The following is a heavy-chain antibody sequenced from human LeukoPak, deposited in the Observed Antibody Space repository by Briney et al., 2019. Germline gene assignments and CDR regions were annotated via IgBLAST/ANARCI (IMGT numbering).Heavy chain of an antibody. CDR1: GYTFTDCY. D-gene: IGHD5-12*01. V-gene: IGHV1-2*02. CDR3: ARDRSPLYNGNYAF. J-gene: IGHJ4*02. Sequence: ASVKVSCKTSGYTFTDCYIHWVRQAPGQGLEFMGWVNPHSGGTSYAAKFRGRVTLTRDTSTTTSYMDLSSLTSDDTAVYYCARDRSPLYNGNYAFWGQGTLVTVSS. CDR2: VNPHSGGT.